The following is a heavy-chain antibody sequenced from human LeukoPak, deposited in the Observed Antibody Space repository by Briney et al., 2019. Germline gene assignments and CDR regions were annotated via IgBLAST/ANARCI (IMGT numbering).Heavy chain of an antibody. CDR3: TRRGGSGMNYFAS. CDR2: ISTNGENT. D-gene: IGHD6-25*01. CDR1: AFSFTTYV. J-gene: IGHJ4*02. Sequence: GGSLRLSCAASAFSFTTYVMFWVGQAPGKGLESVSAISTNGENTYYANSVKGRFTISRDNSKNTLYLQLGSLTAEDMAVYYCTRRGGSGMNYFASWGQGTLVTVSS. V-gene: IGHV3-64*01.